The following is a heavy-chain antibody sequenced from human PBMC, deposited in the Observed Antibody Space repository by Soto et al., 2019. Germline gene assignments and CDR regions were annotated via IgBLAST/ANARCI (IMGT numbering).Heavy chain of an antibody. V-gene: IGHV5-51*01. CDR3: ARGDSNGWYQHLDY. J-gene: IGHJ4*02. CDR1: GYSFSNYW. D-gene: IGHD6-19*01. Sequence: PGESLKISCKGSGYSFSNYWIAWVRQMPGKGLEWMGIIYPGDSDTRYNPSFQGQVTISADKSISTAYLQWSSLKASESAMYYCARGDSNGWYQHLDYWGPGTLVTVSS. CDR2: IYPGDSDT.